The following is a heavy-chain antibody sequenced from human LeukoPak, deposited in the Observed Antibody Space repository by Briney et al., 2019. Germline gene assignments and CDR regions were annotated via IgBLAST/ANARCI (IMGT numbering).Heavy chain of an antibody. CDR1: GGSISSSSYY. D-gene: IGHD4-23*01. Sequence: SETLSLTCTVSGGSISSSSYYWGWIRQPPGKGLEWIGSIYYSGSTYYNPYLKSRVTISVDTSKNQFSLKLSSVTAADTAVYYCARGITVVTPFDYWGQGTLVTVSS. J-gene: IGHJ4*02. V-gene: IGHV4-39*01. CDR2: IYYSGST. CDR3: ARGITVVTPFDY.